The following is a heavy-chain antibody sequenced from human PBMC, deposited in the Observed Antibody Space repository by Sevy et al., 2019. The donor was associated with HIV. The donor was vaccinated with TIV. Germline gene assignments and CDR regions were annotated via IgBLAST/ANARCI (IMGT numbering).Heavy chain of an antibody. CDR1: GFTFSSYG. CDR3: ARDGNWSGTTRYYYYGMDV. D-gene: IGHD1-7*01. V-gene: IGHV3-33*01. Sequence: GGSLRLSCAASGFTFSSYGMHWVRQAPGKGLEWVAVIWYDGSNKYYADSVKGRFTISRDNSKSTLYLQMNSLRAEDTAVYYCARDGNWSGTTRYYYYGMDVWGQGTTVTVSS. CDR2: IWYDGSNK. J-gene: IGHJ6*02.